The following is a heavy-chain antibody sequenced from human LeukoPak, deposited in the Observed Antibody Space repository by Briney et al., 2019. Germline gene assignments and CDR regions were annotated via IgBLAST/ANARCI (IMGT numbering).Heavy chain of an antibody. CDR1: GGTFSSYA. J-gene: IGHJ6*03. CDR2: IIPIFGTA. V-gene: IGHV1-69*05. Sequence: SVKVSCKASGGTFSSYAISWVRQAPGQGLEWMGRIIPIFGTANYAQKFQGRVTITTDESTSTAYMELSSLRSEDTAVYYCARDYRFFGSGCYYSPDYYYYYYYMDVWGKGTTVTVSS. D-gene: IGHD3-10*01. CDR3: ARDYRFFGSGCYYSPDYYYYYYYMDV.